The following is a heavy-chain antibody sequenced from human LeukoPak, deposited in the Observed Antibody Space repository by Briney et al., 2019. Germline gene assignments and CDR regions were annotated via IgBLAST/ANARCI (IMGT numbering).Heavy chain of an antibody. CDR3: ARGGGYCSGGSCFYDF. J-gene: IGHJ4*02. CDR1: GFTFSSYE. CDR2: ISSSGSTI. V-gene: IGHV3-48*03. D-gene: IGHD2-15*01. Sequence: QAGGSLRLSCAASGFTFSSYEMNWVRQAPGKGLEWVSYISSSGSTIYYADSVKGRFTISRDNAKNSLYPQINSLRAEDTAVYYCARGGGYCSGGSCFYDFWGQGTLVTVSS.